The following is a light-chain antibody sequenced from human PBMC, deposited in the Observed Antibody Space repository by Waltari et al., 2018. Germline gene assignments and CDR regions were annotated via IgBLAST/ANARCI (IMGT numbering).Light chain of an antibody. J-gene: IGLJ3*02. CDR3: CSYEPFNRV. V-gene: IGLV2-23*01. CDR2: ATT. CDR1: NNL. Sequence: QSALTQPASVSGSPGQPITTSCSGTNNLVSWYQQFPGKVPKLVIYATTERPSGVSNRFSGSKSGDTASLTISGLQPGDEADYYCCSYEPFNRVFGGGTKLTVL.